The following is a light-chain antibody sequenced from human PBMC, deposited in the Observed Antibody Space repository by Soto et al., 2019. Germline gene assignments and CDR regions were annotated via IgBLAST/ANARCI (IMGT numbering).Light chain of an antibody. Sequence: DIQVTQSPSSLSASVGDRVTITCRASQSIFNYLNWYQQKPGKAPKLLIYAASSLQSGVPSRFRGGGAGTDFTFTISSLQPEDFETYYCNPSYSPLWTFGLGTKVDIK. CDR2: AAS. J-gene: IGKJ1*01. V-gene: IGKV1-39*01. CDR3: NPSYSPLWT. CDR1: QSIFNY.